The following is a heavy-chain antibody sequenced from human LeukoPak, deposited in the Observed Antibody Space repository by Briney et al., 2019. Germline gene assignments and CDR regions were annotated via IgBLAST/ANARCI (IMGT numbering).Heavy chain of an antibody. V-gene: IGHV4-34*01. D-gene: IGHD5-18*01. CDR1: GGSFSGYY. CDR2: INHSGST. J-gene: IGHJ4*02. Sequence: SETLSLTCAVYGGSFSGYYWSWIRQPPGKGLEWIGEINHSGSTNYNPSLKSRDTISVDTSKNQFSLKLSSVTAADTAVYYCARAVRGYSYGIGFDYWGQGTLVTVSS. CDR3: ARAVRGYSYGIGFDY.